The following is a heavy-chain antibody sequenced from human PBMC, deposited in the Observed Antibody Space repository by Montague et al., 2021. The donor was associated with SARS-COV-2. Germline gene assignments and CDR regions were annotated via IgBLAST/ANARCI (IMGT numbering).Heavy chain of an antibody. CDR2: INRSGNT. CDR1: GGSFSGCY. V-gene: IGHV4-34*01. J-gene: IGHJ6*03. CDR3: ASGRGNILTDYYYYYLDV. Sequence: SETLSLTCTVSGGSFSGCYWSWVRQPPGKGLQWIGDINRSGNTIYNPSLKSRVTISEDTSKNQFSLRLSSVTAADTAVYYCASGRGNILTDYYYYYLDVWGTGTTVTVSS. D-gene: IGHD4-23*01.